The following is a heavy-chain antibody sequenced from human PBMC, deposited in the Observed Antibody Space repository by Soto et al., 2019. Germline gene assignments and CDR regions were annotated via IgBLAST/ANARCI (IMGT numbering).Heavy chain of an antibody. J-gene: IGHJ4*02. CDR2: IYTSGNT. D-gene: IGHD1-7*01. CDR3: ARESGDNWDYEAY. V-gene: IGHV4-4*07. Sequence: SETLSLTCTVSGGSISSYHWSWIRQSAGKGLEWIGRIYTSGNTHYNPSLKSRVTVSIDTSKNQFFLTVNSVTAADSAVYYCARESGDNWDYEAYWGQGTPVTVSS. CDR1: GGSISSYH.